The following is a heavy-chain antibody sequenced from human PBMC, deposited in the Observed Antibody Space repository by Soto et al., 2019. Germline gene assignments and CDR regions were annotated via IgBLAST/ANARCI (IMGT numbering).Heavy chain of an antibody. CDR1: GYTFTSYG. Sequence: QVQLVQSGAEVKKPGASVKVSCKASGYTFTSYGISWVRQAPGQGLEWMGWISAYNGNTHYAQKLQGRVTMTTDTSTRADNRERGGLKPDAAAVYGCASVGTGSWSGGSCPREGCRDAWGRGTTLAVSS. D-gene: IGHD2-15*01. CDR2: ISAYNGNT. J-gene: IGHJ6*02. CDR3: ASVGTGSWSGGSCPREGCRDA. V-gene: IGHV1-18*01.